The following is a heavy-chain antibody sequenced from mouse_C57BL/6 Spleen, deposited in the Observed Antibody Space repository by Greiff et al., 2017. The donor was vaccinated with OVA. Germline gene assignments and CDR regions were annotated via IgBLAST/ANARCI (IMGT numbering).Heavy chain of an antibody. CDR2: IWSGGST. V-gene: IGHV2-2*01. CDR1: GFSLTSYG. Sequence: VKLMESGPGLVQPSQSLSITCTVSGFSLTSYGVHWVRQSPGKGLEWLGVIWSGGSTDYNAAFITRLSISKDNSKSQVFFKMNSLQADDTAIYYCARTWDYDGTYYFDYWGQGTTLTVSS. J-gene: IGHJ2*01. CDR3: ARTWDYDGTYYFDY. D-gene: IGHD2-4*01.